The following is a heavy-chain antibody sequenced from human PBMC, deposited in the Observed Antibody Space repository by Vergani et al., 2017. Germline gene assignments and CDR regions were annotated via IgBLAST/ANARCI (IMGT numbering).Heavy chain of an antibody. CDR3: AVQWDSSPSYYMDV. D-gene: IGHD6-6*01. Sequence: EVQLVQSGAEVKKPGEPLKISCKGSGYSFTSYWIGGVRQLPGKGLEWMGIIYPGDSDTRYSPPFQSQVTISADKSISTAYLQRSSLKASDTAMYYCAVQWDSSPSYYMDVWDKGPTVTVSS. CDR1: GYSFTSYW. V-gene: IGHV5-51*03. J-gene: IGHJ6*03. CDR2: IYPGDSDT.